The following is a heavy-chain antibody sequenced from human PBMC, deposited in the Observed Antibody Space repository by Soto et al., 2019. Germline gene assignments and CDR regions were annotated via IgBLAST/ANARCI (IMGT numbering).Heavy chain of an antibody. J-gene: IGHJ5*02. Sequence: LSLTCTVSGGSISSYYGSWIRQPPGKGLAWIGYIYYSGSTNYNPSLKSRVTISVDTSKNQFSLKLSPVTAADTAVYYCARGYYYVSSGSSLGHLSGHNWFDPWGQGTLVTVSS. D-gene: IGHD3-22*01. CDR3: ARGYYYVSSGSSLGHLSGHNWFDP. CDR2: IYYSGST. CDR1: GGSISSYY. V-gene: IGHV4-59*01.